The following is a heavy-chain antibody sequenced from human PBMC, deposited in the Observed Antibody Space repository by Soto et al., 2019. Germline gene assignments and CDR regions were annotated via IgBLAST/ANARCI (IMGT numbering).Heavy chain of an antibody. CDR1: GFTFSSYS. Sequence: GGSLRLSCAASGFTFSSYSMNWVRQAPGKGLEWVSYISSSSSTICYADSVKGRFTISRDNAKNSLYLQMNSLRAEDTAVYYCAREADYVNWFDPWGQGTLVTVSS. CDR3: AREADYVNWFDP. V-gene: IGHV3-48*01. J-gene: IGHJ5*02. CDR2: ISSSSSTI. D-gene: IGHD4-17*01.